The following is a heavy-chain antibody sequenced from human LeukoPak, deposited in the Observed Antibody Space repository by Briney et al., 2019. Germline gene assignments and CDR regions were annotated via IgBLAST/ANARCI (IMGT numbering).Heavy chain of an antibody. CDR3: AKDPRYCSGGSCYYVRYYYYMDV. CDR1: GFTFRRYA. Sequence: GGSLRLSCAASGFTFRRYAMSWVRQAPGKGLEWVSAISGRGGSTYYADSVKGRFTISRDNSKNTLYLQMNSLRAEDTAVYYCAKDPRYCSGGSCYYVRYYYYMDVWGKGTTVTVSS. D-gene: IGHD2-15*01. J-gene: IGHJ6*03. V-gene: IGHV3-23*01. CDR2: ISGRGGST.